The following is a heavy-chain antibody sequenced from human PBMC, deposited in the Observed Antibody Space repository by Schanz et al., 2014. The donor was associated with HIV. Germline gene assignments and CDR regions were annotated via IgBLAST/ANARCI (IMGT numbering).Heavy chain of an antibody. V-gene: IGHV3-30*18. CDR1: GFTFSSYG. CDR2: ISYDGSNK. CDR3: AKDWAFYGDFVHYYYGVDV. J-gene: IGHJ6*02. Sequence: QVQLVESGGGVVQPGRSLRLSCAASGFTFSSYGMHWVRQAPGKGLEGVAVISYDGSNKYYADSVKGRFTISRDNSKNTVYLQMNSLRAEDTAVYYCAKDWAFYGDFVHYYYGVDVWGQGTTVTVSS. D-gene: IGHD4-17*01.